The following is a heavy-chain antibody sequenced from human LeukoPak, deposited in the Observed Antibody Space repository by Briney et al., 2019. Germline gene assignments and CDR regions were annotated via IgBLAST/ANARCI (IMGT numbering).Heavy chain of an antibody. CDR3: ARGGGYMVRGVTPFDY. CDR2: IYSDGST. J-gene: IGHJ4*02. CDR1: GFTVSSNY. D-gene: IGHD3-10*01. Sequence: GGSLRLSCAASGFTVSSNYMSWVRQAPGKGLEWVSVIYSDGSTYYADSVKGRFTISRDNSKNTLYLQMNSLRAEDTAVYYCARGGGYMVRGVTPFDYWGQGTLVTVSS. V-gene: IGHV3-53*01.